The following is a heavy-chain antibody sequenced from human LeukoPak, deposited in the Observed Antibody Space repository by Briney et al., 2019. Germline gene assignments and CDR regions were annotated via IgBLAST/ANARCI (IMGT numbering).Heavy chain of an antibody. CDR2: ISSSSSYI. Sequence: PGGSLRLSCAASGFTFSSYAMSWVRQAPGKGLEWVSSISSSSSYIYYADSVKGRFTISRDNAKNSLYLQMNSLRAEDTAVYYCASVDTAMNGIDYWGQGTLVTVSS. J-gene: IGHJ4*02. CDR1: GFTFSSYA. V-gene: IGHV3-21*01. D-gene: IGHD5-18*01. CDR3: ASVDTAMNGIDY.